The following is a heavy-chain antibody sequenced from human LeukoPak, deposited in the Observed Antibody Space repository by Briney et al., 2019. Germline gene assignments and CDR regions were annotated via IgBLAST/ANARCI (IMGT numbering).Heavy chain of an antibody. CDR3: ARGGYSSSWYHFDY. CDR2: ISGSGDNT. J-gene: IGHJ4*02. D-gene: IGHD6-13*01. Sequence: PGGSLRLSCAASGFTFSSYAMSWVRQVPGKGLEWVSVISGSGDNTYYADSVKGRFTISRDNSKNMLYLQMNSLRAEDTAVYYCARGGYSSSWYHFDYWGQGTLVTVSS. V-gene: IGHV3-23*01. CDR1: GFTFSSYA.